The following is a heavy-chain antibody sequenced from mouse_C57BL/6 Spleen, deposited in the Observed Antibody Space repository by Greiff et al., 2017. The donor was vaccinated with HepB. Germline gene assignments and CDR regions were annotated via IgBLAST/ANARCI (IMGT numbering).Heavy chain of an antibody. J-gene: IGHJ1*03. CDR3: TRGGATVVATYWYFDV. D-gene: IGHD1-1*01. V-gene: IGHV5-9-1*02. CDR1: GFTFSSYA. Sequence: EVKLMESGEGLVKPGGSLKLSCAASGFTFSSYAMSWVRQTPEKRLEWVAYISSGGDYIYYADTVKGRFTISRDNARNTLYLQMSSLKSEDTAMYYCTRGGATVVATYWYFDVWGTGTTVTVSS. CDR2: ISSGGDYI.